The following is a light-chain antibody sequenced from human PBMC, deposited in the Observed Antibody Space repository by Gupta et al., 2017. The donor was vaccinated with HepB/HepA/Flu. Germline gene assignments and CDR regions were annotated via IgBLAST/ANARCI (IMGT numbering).Light chain of an antibody. V-gene: IGKV1-5*03. J-gene: IGKJ1*01. CDR1: QNILSW. Sequence: EIQMTQSLSTLSASVGDSVTTTCRASQNILSWLAWYQQRPGKAPKLLIHKASTLESGVPSRFSGSGSGTEFTLTISSLQPDDFSSYYCQQYNSDPWTFGQGTKVEIK. CDR2: KAS. CDR3: QQYNSDPWT.